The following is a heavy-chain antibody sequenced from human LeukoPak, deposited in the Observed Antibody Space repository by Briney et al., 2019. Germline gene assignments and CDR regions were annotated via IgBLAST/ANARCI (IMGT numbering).Heavy chain of an antibody. Sequence: PGGSLRLSCAASGFTFSNYAMTWVRQAPGKGLEWVSGISVSGGNTYYADFVKGRFTISRDNSKNTLYLQMISLRAGDTAVYYCAKNLDYWGQGTLVTVSS. CDR1: GFTFSNYA. CDR2: ISVSGGNT. V-gene: IGHV3-23*01. CDR3: AKNLDY. J-gene: IGHJ4*02.